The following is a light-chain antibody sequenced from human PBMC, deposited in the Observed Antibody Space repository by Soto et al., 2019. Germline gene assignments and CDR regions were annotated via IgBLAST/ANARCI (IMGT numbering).Light chain of an antibody. V-gene: IGLV2-14*01. Sequence: QSALTQPASVSGSPGQSITISCTGTSSDVGGYNYVSWYQQHPGKAPKLMIYDVSNRPSGVSNRFSGSKSGNTASLTISGVQAGDEADYYCGSYTSSSTLVFGTGTKLTVL. CDR1: SSDVGGYNY. J-gene: IGLJ1*01. CDR2: DVS. CDR3: GSYTSSSTLV.